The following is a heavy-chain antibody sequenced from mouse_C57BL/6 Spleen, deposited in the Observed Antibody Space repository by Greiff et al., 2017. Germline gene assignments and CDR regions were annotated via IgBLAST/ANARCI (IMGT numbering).Heavy chain of an antibody. Sequence: VQLQQSGAELVKPGASVKLSCKASGYTFTEYTIHWVKQRSGQGLEWIGWFYPGSGSITYNEKFKDKATLTADKSSSTVYMELSRLASEDSAVYVCARHVKLGREGNTMDYWGQGTSVTVSS. J-gene: IGHJ4*01. CDR2: FYPGSGSI. CDR1: GYTFTEYT. CDR3: ARHVKLGREGNTMDY. V-gene: IGHV1-62-2*01. D-gene: IGHD4-1*01.